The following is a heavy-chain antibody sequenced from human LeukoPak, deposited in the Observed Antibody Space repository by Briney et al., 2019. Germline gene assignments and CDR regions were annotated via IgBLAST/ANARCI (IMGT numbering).Heavy chain of an antibody. V-gene: IGHV4-39*01. CDR1: GGSISSSSYY. CDR3: ARPAIKYCSSTSCYAGDWFDP. D-gene: IGHD2-2*01. Sequence: PSETLSLTCTVSGGSISSSSYYWGWIRQPPGKGLEWIGSIYYSGSTYYNPSLKSRVAISVNTSKNQFSLKLSSVTAADTAVYYCARPAIKYCSSTSCYAGDWFDPWGQGTLVTVSS. J-gene: IGHJ5*02. CDR2: IYYSGST.